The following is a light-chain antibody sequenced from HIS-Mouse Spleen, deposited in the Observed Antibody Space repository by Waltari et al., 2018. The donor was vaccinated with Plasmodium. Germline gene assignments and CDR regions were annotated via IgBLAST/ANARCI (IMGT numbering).Light chain of an antibody. CDR1: QSVLYSSNNKNY. J-gene: IGKJ4*01. CDR2: WAS. CDR3: QQYYSTPLT. V-gene: IGKV4-1*01. Sequence: DIVMTQSPDSLAVSLGERATINCKSSQSVLYSSNNKNYLAWYQQKPGQPTKLLIYWASTRESGVPDRFSGSGSGTDVTLTISSLQAEDVAVYYCQQYYSTPLTFGGGTKVEIK.